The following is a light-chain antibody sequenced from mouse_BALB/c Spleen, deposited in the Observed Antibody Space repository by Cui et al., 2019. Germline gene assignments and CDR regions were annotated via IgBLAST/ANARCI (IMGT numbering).Light chain of an antibody. CDR1: SSVSY. V-gene: IGKV4-80*01. CDR2: STS. J-gene: IGKJ1*01. CDR3: HQWSSYPWT. Sequence: QIVLTQSPAIMSASLGEEITQNCSASSSVSYMHWYQQKSGTSPKLLIYSTSNLASGVPSRFSGSGSGTFYSLTISSVEAEDAADYYCHQWSSYPWTFGGGTRLEIK.